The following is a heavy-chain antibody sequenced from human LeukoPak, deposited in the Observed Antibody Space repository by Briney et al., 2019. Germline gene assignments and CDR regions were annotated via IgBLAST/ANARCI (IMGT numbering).Heavy chain of an antibody. CDR3: AVWNVAYNWFDP. CDR1: GVSITSSSYY. CDR2: IYYSGSS. V-gene: IGHV4-39*01. Sequence: PSETLSLTCIVSGVSITSSSYYWGWIRQPPGKGLEWIGSIYYSGSSYYHPSLKSRVTISLDTSKSQFSLKLSSVTAADTAMYYCAVWNVAYNWFDPWGQGTLVTVSS. J-gene: IGHJ5*02. D-gene: IGHD3-16*01.